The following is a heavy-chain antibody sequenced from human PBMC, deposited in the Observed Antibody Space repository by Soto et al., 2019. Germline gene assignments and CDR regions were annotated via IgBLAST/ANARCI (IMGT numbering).Heavy chain of an antibody. CDR3: AKAILVTAIPFFHY. D-gene: IGHD2-21*02. J-gene: IGHJ4*02. CDR1: GFTFDDYA. Sequence: GWSRRLACAASGFTFDDYAMHWVRQAPGKGLEWVSGISWNSGSIGYADSVKGRFTISSDNAKNSLYLQMNSLRAEDTALYYCAKAILVTAIPFFHYCGQGTLVTVSP. CDR2: ISWNSGSI. V-gene: IGHV3-9*01.